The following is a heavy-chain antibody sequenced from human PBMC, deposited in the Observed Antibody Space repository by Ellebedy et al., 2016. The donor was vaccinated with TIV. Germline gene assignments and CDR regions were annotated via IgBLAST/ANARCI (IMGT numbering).Heavy chain of an antibody. J-gene: IGHJ3*02. Sequence: MPSETLSLTCAISVDSVSSNSAAWNWIRQSPSRGLEWLGRTYYRSKWYNDYAVSVKSRITINPDTSKNQFSLQLNSVTPEDTAVYYCARSITMIVVVTPLNDAFDIWGQGTMVTVSS. CDR2: TYYRSKWYN. CDR3: ARSITMIVVVTPLNDAFDI. D-gene: IGHD3-22*01. CDR1: VDSVSSNSAA. V-gene: IGHV6-1*01.